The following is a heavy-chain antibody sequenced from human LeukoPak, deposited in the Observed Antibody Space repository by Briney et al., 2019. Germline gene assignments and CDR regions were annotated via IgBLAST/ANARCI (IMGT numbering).Heavy chain of an antibody. CDR3: ARDGWFGDYNWFDP. V-gene: IGHV3-48*01. CDR2: ISSASNTI. D-gene: IGHD3-10*01. Sequence: GGSLRLSCAASGFTFSSYAMRWVRQAPGKGLEWVSYISSASNTIYYADSVKGRFTISRDNAKNSLYLQMNSLRAEDTAMYYCARDGWFGDYNWFDPWGQGTLVTVSS. J-gene: IGHJ5*02. CDR1: GFTFSSYA.